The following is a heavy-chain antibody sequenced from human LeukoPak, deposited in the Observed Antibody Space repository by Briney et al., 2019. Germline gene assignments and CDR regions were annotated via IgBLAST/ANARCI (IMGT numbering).Heavy chain of an antibody. CDR1: GFTFSSYG. Sequence: GGSLRLSCAASGFTFSSYGMHWVRQAPGKGLEWVAVISYDGSNKYYADSVKGRFTISRDNSKNTLYLQMNSLRAEDTAVYYCAKDRVSVTRSVDYWGQGTLVTVSS. J-gene: IGHJ4*02. D-gene: IGHD4-17*01. V-gene: IGHV3-30*18. CDR3: AKDRVSVTRSVDY. CDR2: ISYDGSNK.